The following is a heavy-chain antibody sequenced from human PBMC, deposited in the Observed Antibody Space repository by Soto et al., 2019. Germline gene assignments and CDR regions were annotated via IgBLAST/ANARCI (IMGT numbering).Heavy chain of an antibody. J-gene: IGHJ6*02. V-gene: IGHV4-34*01. CDR1: GGSFSGYY. CDR3: ARGLHYYYYYGMDV. CDR2: INHSGST. Sequence: PSETLSLTCTVSGGSFSGYYWSWIRQPPGKGLEWIGEINHSGSTNYNPSLKSRVTISVDTSKNQFSLKLSSVTAADTAVYYCARGLHYYYYYGMDVWGQGTTVTVSS.